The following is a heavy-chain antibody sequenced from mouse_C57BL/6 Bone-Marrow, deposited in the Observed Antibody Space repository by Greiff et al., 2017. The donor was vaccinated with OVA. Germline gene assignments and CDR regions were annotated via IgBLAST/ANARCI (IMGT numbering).Heavy chain of an antibody. V-gene: IGHV1-26*01. CDR1: GYTFTDYY. CDR3: ATSPPRLRYAMDY. CDR2: INPNNGGT. J-gene: IGHJ4*01. Sequence: VQLQQSGPELVKPGASVKISCKASGYTFTDYYMNWVKQSHGKSLEWIGDINPNNGGTSYNQKFKGKATLTVDKSSSTAYMELRSLTSEDSAVYYCATSPPRLRYAMDYWGQGTSVTVSS.